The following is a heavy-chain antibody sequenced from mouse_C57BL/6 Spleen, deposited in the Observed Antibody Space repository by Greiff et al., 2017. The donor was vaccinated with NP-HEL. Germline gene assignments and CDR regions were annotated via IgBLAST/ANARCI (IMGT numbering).Heavy chain of an antibody. V-gene: IGHV14-2*01. CDR2: IDPEDGET. D-gene: IGHD1-1*01. CDR3: ARDYYGSSYVGYFDV. J-gene: IGHJ1*03. Sequence: EVQGVESGAELVKPGASVKLSCTASGFNIKDYYMHWVKQRTEQGLEWIGRIDPEDGETKYAPKFQGKATITADTSSNTAYLQLSSLTSEDTAVYYCARDYYGSSYVGYFDVWGTGTTVTVSS. CDR1: GFNIKDYY.